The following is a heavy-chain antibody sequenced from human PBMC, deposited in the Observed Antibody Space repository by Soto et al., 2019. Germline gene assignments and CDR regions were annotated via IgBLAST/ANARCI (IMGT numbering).Heavy chain of an antibody. D-gene: IGHD3-10*02. Sequence: PSETLSLTCSIYGGSFSGYYWSWIRQPPWNWVEWIGEINHSGNTNYNPSLKSRVTISVDTSNNQFSLKLNSVTAADTAVYYCASSGPDVLNGFYYPDMDVWGQGTTVTVSS. V-gene: IGHV4-34*01. CDR1: GGSFSGYY. CDR3: ASSGPDVLNGFYYPDMDV. J-gene: IGHJ6*02. CDR2: INHSGNT.